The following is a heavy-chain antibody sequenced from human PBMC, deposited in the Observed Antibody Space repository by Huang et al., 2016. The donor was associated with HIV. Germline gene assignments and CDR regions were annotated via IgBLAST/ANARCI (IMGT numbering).Heavy chain of an antibody. CDR1: GFTFSSYA. V-gene: IGHV3-30-3*01. CDR2: IAYDGSNK. J-gene: IGHJ4*02. CDR3: ARRLAAAARGFDY. D-gene: IGHD6-13*01. Sequence: QVQLVESGGGVVQPGRSLRLSCAASGFTFSSYAMHWVRQTPGNGREWVAVIAYDGSNKNYADSVKGRFTISRDNSKNTLYLQMNSLGAEDTAVYYCARRLAAAARGFDYWGQGTLVTVSS.